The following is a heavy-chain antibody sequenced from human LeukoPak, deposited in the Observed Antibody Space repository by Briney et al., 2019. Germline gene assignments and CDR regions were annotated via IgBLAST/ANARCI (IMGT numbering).Heavy chain of an antibody. CDR3: TREAVWLHDY. D-gene: IGHD3-22*01. CDR1: GYTFTSYL. V-gene: IGHV1-46*01. CDR2: INPSNGDT. Sequence: ASVKVSCKASGYTFTSYLMHWVRQAPGQGLEWVGIINPSNGDTSYAQRFRGRVTMTRDTSTSTMYMEVSSLTSADTAVYYCTREAVWLHDYWGQGTLVTVSS. J-gene: IGHJ4*02.